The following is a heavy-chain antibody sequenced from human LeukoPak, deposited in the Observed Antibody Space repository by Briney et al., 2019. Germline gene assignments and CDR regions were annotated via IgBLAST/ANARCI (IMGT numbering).Heavy chain of an antibody. J-gene: IGHJ3*02. D-gene: IGHD3-9*01. Sequence: GGSLRLSCAASGFTFSSYSMNWVRQAPGKGLEWVSSISSSSSYIYYADSVKGRFTISRDNSKNTLYLQMNSLRAEDTAVYYCAKDVIFYWAFDIWGQGTMVTVSS. CDR2: ISSSSSYI. V-gene: IGHV3-21*04. CDR3: AKDVIFYWAFDI. CDR1: GFTFSSYS.